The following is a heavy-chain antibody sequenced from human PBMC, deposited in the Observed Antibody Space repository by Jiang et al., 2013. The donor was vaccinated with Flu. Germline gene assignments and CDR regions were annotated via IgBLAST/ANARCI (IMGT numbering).Heavy chain of an antibody. D-gene: IGHD2-15*01. CDR1: GGSFSGYY. J-gene: IGHJ4*02. Sequence: ALLKPSETLSLTCAVYGGSFSGYYWSWIRQPPGKGLEWIGEINHSGSTNYNPSLKSRVTISVDTSKNQFSLKLSSVTAADTAVYYCARVRCSGGSCENHFDYWGQGTLVTVSS. V-gene: IGHV4-34*01. CDR3: ARVRCSGGSCENHFDY. CDR2: INHSGST.